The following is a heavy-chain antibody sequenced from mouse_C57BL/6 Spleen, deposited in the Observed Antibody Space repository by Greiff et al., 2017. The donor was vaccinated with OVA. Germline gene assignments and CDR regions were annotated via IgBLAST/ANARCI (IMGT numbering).Heavy chain of an antibody. Sequence: QVQLQQSGAELVRPGTSVKVSCKASGYAFTNYLIEWVKQRPGQGLEWIGVINPGSGGTNYNEKFKGKATLTADKSSSTAYMQLSSLTSEDSAVYCCARWREIDYFDYWGQGTTLTVSS. CDR1: GYAFTNYL. J-gene: IGHJ2*01. CDR3: ARWREIDYFDY. CDR2: INPGSGGT. V-gene: IGHV1-54*01.